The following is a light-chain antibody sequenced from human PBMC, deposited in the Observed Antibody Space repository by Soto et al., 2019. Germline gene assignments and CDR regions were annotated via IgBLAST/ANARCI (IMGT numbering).Light chain of an antibody. Sequence: EIVMTQSPATLSVSPGERATLSCRASQSVRSNLAWYQQKPGQAPRPLIYGASTRATGIPARFSVSGSGTDFTLTISSLQSEDFAVYYCQQYHDWPLTFGGGTKV. V-gene: IGKV3-15*01. CDR1: QSVRSN. CDR3: QQYHDWPLT. J-gene: IGKJ4*01. CDR2: GAS.